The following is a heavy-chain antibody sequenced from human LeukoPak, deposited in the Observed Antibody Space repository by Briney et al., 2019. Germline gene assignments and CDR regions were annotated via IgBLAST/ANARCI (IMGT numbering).Heavy chain of an antibody. V-gene: IGHV3-23*01. D-gene: IGHD2-15*01. CDR2: ISGSGGST. Sequence: GGSLRLSCAASGFTFNNYAISWVRQAPGKGLEWVSSISGSGGSTYYADSVKGRFTISRDNSENTLYLQLNSLRAEDTAVYYCARDLARYCTGGRCESDDYWGQGTLVTVSS. CDR3: ARDLARYCTGGRCESDDY. CDR1: GFTFNNYA. J-gene: IGHJ4*02.